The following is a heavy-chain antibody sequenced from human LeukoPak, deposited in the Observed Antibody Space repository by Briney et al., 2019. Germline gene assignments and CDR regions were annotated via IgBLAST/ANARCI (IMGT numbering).Heavy chain of an antibody. Sequence: SETLSLTCTVSGGSISSYYWSWIRQPPGKGLEWIGYIYYSGSTNYNPSLKSRVTISVDTSKNQFSLKLSSVTAADTAVYYCASYGDECSSTSCYIGVSGAFDIWGQGTMVTVSS. CDR2: IYYSGST. V-gene: IGHV4-59*01. J-gene: IGHJ3*02. CDR3: ASYGDECSSTSCYIGVSGAFDI. CDR1: GGSISSYY. D-gene: IGHD2-2*02.